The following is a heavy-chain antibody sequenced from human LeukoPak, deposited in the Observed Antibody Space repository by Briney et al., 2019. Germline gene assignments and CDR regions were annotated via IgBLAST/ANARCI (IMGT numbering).Heavy chain of an antibody. CDR3: AKGFYLSDSSGLRAFDY. CDR2: ISGSGGST. D-gene: IGHD3-22*01. V-gene: IGHV3-23*01. Sequence: GRSLRLSCAASGFSFSSYAMHWVRQDPGKGLEWVSVISGSGGSTFYADSVKGRFTISRDNSKNTLYLQMKSLRAEDTAVYYCAKGFYLSDSSGLRAFDYWGQGTLVTVSS. J-gene: IGHJ4*02. CDR1: GFSFSSYA.